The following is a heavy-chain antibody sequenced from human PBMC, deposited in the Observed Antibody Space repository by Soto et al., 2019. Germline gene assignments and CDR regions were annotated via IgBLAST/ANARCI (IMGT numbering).Heavy chain of an antibody. D-gene: IGHD6-13*01. V-gene: IGHV3-30*18. CDR2: ISYDGSNE. CDR1: GFTFSSYG. CDR3: AKENVERAAAGYYFDY. J-gene: IGHJ4*02. Sequence: GGSLRLSCAVSGFTFSSYGMHWVRQAPGKGLEWVAHISYDGSNEHYVDSVKGRFTISRDNSKNTLYLQMNSLRAEDTAVYYCAKENVERAAAGYYFDYWGQGTLVTVSS.